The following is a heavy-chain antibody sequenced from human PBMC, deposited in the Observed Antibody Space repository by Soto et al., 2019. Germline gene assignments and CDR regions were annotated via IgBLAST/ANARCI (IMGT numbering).Heavy chain of an antibody. Sequence: PWESLKISCKGSGYGFTNYWITWVRQMPGKGLEWMGRIDPSDSSSDYSPSFRGHVTISVDKSISTAYLQWSSLKASDTAIYFCARTNTARVRSCYFGMDVWGQGTTVTVSS. CDR3: ARTNTARVRSCYFGMDV. V-gene: IGHV5-10-1*01. J-gene: IGHJ6*02. CDR1: GYGFTNYW. CDR2: IDPSDSSS. D-gene: IGHD5-18*01.